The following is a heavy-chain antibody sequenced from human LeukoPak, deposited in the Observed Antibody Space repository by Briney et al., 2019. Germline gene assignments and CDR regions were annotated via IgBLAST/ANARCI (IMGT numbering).Heavy chain of an antibody. Sequence: GGSLSLSCAVAGFTFSSYGMSWVRQAPGNGLEWVSAISGSGGSTYYADSVKGRFTISRDNSKNTLYLQMNSLRAEDTAVYYCAKDRFGYSGSYFDYWGQGTLVTVSS. CDR2: ISGSGGST. V-gene: IGHV3-23*01. CDR3: AKDRFGYSGSYFDY. J-gene: IGHJ4*02. D-gene: IGHD1-26*01. CDR1: GFTFSSYG.